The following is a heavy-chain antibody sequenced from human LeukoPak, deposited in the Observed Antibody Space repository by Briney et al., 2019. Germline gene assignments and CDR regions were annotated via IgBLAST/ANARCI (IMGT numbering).Heavy chain of an antibody. J-gene: IGHJ4*02. CDR2: INPNSGGT. V-gene: IGHV1-2*04. CDR3: ARDGYYGSGSYYTNFDY. Sequence: ASVKVSCKASGYTFTGYYMHWVRQAPGQGLEWMGWINPNSGGTNYAQKFQGWVTMTRDTSISTAYMELSRLRSDDTAVYYCARDGYYGSGSYYTNFDYWGQGTLVTVSS. CDR1: GYTFTGYY. D-gene: IGHD3-10*01.